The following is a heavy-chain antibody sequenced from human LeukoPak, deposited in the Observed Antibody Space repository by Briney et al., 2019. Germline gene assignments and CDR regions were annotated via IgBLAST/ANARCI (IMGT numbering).Heavy chain of an antibody. CDR3: AKTEKSVLYYFDY. Sequence: GGSLRLSCAASGFTFSGYGMHWVRQAPDKGLEWVAVIWYDGNNKYYADSVKGRFTISRDNSKNTLYLQMNSLRVEDTAVYYCAKTEKSVLYYFDYWGQGTLVTVSS. CDR1: GFTFSGYG. V-gene: IGHV3-33*06. J-gene: IGHJ4*02. CDR2: IWYDGNNK.